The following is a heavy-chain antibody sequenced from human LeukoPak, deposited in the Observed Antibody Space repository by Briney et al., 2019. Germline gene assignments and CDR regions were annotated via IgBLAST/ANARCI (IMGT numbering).Heavy chain of an antibody. J-gene: IGHJ2*01. CDR3: ARSSGWYIGVLGYFDL. D-gene: IGHD6-19*01. Sequence: SETLSLTCTVSGGSISSSSYYWGWLRQPPEKGLEWIGSMYYSGSTYYNPSLKSRVTISVDTSKNQFSLKLTSVTAADTAVYYCARSSGWYIGVLGYFDLWGRGTLVTVSS. CDR1: GGSISSSSYY. CDR2: MYYSGST. V-gene: IGHV4-39*01.